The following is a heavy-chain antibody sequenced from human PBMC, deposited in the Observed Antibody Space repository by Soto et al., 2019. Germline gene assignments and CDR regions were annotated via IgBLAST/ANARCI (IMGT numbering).Heavy chain of an antibody. V-gene: IGHV3-23*01. D-gene: IGHD4-17*01. J-gene: IGHJ4*02. Sequence: EVQLLESGGGLVQPGGSLRLSCAASGFTFSSYTMSWVRQAPGKGLEWVSAISSGGGTSHYADSVKGRFTISRDNSKNTLYLQMNGLRAEDTAVYYCAKGETTVTDPGGFAYWGQGALVTVSS. CDR3: AKGETTVTDPGGFAY. CDR2: ISSGGGTS. CDR1: GFTFSSYT.